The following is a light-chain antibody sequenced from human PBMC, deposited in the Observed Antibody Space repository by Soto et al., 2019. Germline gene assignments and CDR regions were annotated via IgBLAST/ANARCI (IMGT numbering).Light chain of an antibody. CDR3: QQCGNSPIT. J-gene: IGKJ5*01. V-gene: IGKV3D-11*03. Sequence: TQSQATLSVTPGHRATLSCRSSRSVSSNLAWYQQKPGQAPRLLIYDASSRATGIPARFSGSGSGTDFTLTISRLEPEDFAVYYCQQCGNSPITFGQGTRLEIK. CDR2: DAS. CDR1: RSVSSN.